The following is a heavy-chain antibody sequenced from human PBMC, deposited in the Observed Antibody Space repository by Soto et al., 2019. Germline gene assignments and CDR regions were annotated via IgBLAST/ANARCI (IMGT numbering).Heavy chain of an antibody. D-gene: IGHD3-10*01. CDR2: INPDNSNT. J-gene: IGHJ5*02. CDR3: AVVFYYYGSGSDS. Sequence: QVQLVQSGAEVKKPGASVKVPCKASGYNFTDYALHWVRQAPGQGLEWMGWINPDNSNTKYSQKFQGRVTISSDTSANTAYMELRSLTSEDKAVYYCAVVFYYYGSGSDSWGQGTLVIASS. CDR1: GYNFTDYA. V-gene: IGHV1-3*01.